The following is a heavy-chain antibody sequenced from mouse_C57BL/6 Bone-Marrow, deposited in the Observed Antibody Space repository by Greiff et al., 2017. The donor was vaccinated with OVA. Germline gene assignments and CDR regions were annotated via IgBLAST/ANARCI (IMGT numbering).Heavy chain of an antibody. V-gene: IGHV5-9-1*02. D-gene: IGHD2-4*01. CDR3: TREDYYDYVYYAMDY. CDR1: GFTFSSYA. J-gene: IGHJ4*01. Sequence: EVKVVESGEGLVKPGGSLKLSCAASGFTFSSYAMSWVRQTPEKRLEWVAYISSGGDYIYYADTVKGRFTISRDNARNTLYLQMSSLKSEDTAMYYCTREDYYDYVYYAMDYWGQGTSVTVSS. CDR2: ISSGGDYI.